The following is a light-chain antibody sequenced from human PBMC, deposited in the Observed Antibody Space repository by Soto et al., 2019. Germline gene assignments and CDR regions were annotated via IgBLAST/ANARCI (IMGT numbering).Light chain of an antibody. CDR1: QSISSY. CDR2: AAS. J-gene: IGKJ2*01. CDR3: QQSYSTLL. Sequence: DIQMTQSPSSLSASVGDRVTNTCRASQSISSYLNWYQQKPGKAPKLLIYAASSLQSGVPSRFSGSGSGTDFTLTISSLQPEDFATYYCQQSYSTLLFGQGTKLEIK. V-gene: IGKV1-39*01.